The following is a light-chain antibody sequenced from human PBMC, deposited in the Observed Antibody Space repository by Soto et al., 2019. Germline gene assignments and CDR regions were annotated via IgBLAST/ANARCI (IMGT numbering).Light chain of an antibody. CDR1: QSVGSSY. CDR2: GAS. Sequence: ETVLTQSPGTLSLSPGERATLFCRASQSVGSSYLAWYQQKPGQAPRLLIYGASFRATSIPERFSGSGSGTDFTLTISRLEPEDFAVYYCQQYAGSPWTFGQGTKVEIK. J-gene: IGKJ1*01. V-gene: IGKV3-20*01. CDR3: QQYAGSPWT.